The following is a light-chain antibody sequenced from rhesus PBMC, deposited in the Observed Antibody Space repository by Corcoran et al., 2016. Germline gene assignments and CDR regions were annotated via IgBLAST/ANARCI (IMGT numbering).Light chain of an antibody. Sequence: DIQMTQSPSSLSASVGDRVTITCRASENVNNYLNWYQQKPGKAPKLLNYQASTLQSGVPSRFSGSGCGTDYTFTIGSLQPEDVATYYCQHSYGTPYSFGQGTKVEIK. CDR2: QAS. V-gene: IGKV1-74*01. CDR1: ENVNNY. CDR3: QHSYGTPYS. J-gene: IGKJ2*01.